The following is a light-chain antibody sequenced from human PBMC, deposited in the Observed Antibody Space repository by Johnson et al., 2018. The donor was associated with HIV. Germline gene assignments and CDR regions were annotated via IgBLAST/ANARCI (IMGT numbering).Light chain of an antibody. Sequence: QSVLTQPPSVSAAPGQKVTISCSGSNSNIGNNYVSWYQQLPGTAPKLLIYENNQRSSGIPDRFSGSKSATSATLGITGLQTGDEADYYCGTWDSSLSDYVFGTGSKVTVL. CDR1: NSNIGNNY. J-gene: IGLJ1*01. CDR3: GTWDSSLSDYV. V-gene: IGLV1-51*02. CDR2: ENN.